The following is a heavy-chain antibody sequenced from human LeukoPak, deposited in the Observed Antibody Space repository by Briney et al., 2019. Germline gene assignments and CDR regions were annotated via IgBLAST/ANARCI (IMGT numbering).Heavy chain of an antibody. J-gene: IGHJ4*02. D-gene: IGHD6-6*01. CDR3: ARGREPYSSSSAWGDY. V-gene: IGHV1-69*13. CDR1: GGTFSSYA. CDR2: IIPIFGTA. Sequence: ASVKVSCKASGGTFSSYAISWVRQAPGQGLEWMGGIIPIFGTANYAQKFQGRVTITADESTSTAYMELSSLRSEDTAVYYCARGREPYSSSSAWGDYWGQGTLVTVSS.